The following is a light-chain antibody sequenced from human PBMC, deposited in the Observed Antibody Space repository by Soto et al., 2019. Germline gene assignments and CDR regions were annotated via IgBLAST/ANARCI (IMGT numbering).Light chain of an antibody. J-gene: IGKJ1*01. CDR3: QQYNNWPGT. V-gene: IGKV3-15*01. Sequence: EIVLTQSPGTLSVSPGERATLSCRASQSVSSKLAWYQQKPGQAPRLLFYGASTGATGIPAWFSGSGSETEFTLSISSLQSEDFAVYYCQQYNNWPGTFGQGTKVEIK. CDR1: QSVSSK. CDR2: GAS.